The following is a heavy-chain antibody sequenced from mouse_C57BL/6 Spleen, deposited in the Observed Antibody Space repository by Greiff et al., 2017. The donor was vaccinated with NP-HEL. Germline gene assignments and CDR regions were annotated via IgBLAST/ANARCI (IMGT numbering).Heavy chain of an antibody. CDR2: IYPRSGNT. J-gene: IGHJ3*01. CDR1: GYTFTSYG. CDR3: VRGGTYDGSSCEFAY. V-gene: IGHV1-81*01. D-gene: IGHD1-1*01. Sequence: VQLQQSGAELARPGASVQLSCTASGYTFTSYGISWVKQRTGQGLEWIGEIYPRSGNTYYNVKFKGNATLTSDKSSFTAYIELRTLTSEESAVYFCVRGGTYDGSSCEFAYWGQGTRVTVSA.